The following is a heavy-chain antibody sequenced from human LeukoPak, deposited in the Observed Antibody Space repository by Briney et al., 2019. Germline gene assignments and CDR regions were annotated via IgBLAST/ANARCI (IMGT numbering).Heavy chain of an antibody. J-gene: IGHJ5*02. CDR3: ARYRMDAGSYTSGWFDP. V-gene: IGHV3-53*01. CDR2: IYSGGKT. D-gene: IGHD3-10*01. CDR1: EFAVSSNY. Sequence: PGGSLRLSCAASEFAVSSNYMTWVRQAPGNGLEWVSVIYSGGKTYYADSVEGRFTISRDNSKNAVHLQMNSLRAEDTAVCYCARYRMDAGSYTSGWFDPWGQGTLVTVSS.